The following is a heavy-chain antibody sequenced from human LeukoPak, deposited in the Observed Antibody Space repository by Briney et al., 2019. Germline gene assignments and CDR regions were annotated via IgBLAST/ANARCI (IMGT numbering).Heavy chain of an antibody. D-gene: IGHD1-26*01. V-gene: IGHV1-2*06. CDR1: GYTLTGYY. CDR3: ARDSGSYFGAFDI. Sequence: ASVKVSCKASGYTLTGYYMHWVRQAPGQGLEWMGRINPNSGGTNYAQKFQGRVTMTRDTSISTAYMELSRLRSDDTAVYYCARDSGSYFGAFDIWGQGTMVTVSS. CDR2: INPNSGGT. J-gene: IGHJ3*02.